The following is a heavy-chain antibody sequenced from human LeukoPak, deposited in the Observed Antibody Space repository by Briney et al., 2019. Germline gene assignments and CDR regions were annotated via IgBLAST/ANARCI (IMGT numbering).Heavy chain of an antibody. CDR3: TTGGYFLDY. J-gene: IGHJ4*02. Sequence: GGSLRLSCAACGFTFHNAWVNWVRQTPGKGLEWVGHIKSKTDGGTTDYAAPVKGRFTISRDDSKNTLYLQMNSLKIEDTAVYYCTTGGYFLDYWGQGTLVTVSS. CDR1: GFTFHNAW. V-gene: IGHV3-15*01. CDR2: IKSKTDGGTT. D-gene: IGHD3-22*01.